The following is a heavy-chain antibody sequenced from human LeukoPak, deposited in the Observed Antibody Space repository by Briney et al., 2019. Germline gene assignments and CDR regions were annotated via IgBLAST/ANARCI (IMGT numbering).Heavy chain of an antibody. Sequence: SETLSLTCAVYGGSFSGYYWSLIRQPPGKGLEWIGEINHSGSTNYNPSLKSRVTISVDTSKNQLSLKLSSVTAADTAVYYCARRIMITFGGVIVPQGGYFDYWGQGTLVTVSS. CDR3: ARRIMITFGGVIVPQGGYFDY. CDR1: GGSFSGYY. V-gene: IGHV4-34*01. CDR2: INHSGST. J-gene: IGHJ4*02. D-gene: IGHD3-16*02.